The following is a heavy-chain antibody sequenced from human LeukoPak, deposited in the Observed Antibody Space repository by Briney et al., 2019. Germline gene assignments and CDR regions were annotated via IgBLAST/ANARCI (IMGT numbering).Heavy chain of an antibody. D-gene: IGHD2-15*01. Sequence: ASVKVSCKASGYTFTGYYMHWVRQAPGQGLEWMGWINPNSGGTNYAQKFQGRVTMTRDTSISTAYMELSRLRSDDTAVYYCARDLGCSGGSCYNWFDPWGQGTLVTVSS. V-gene: IGHV1-2*02. CDR2: INPNSGGT. J-gene: IGHJ5*02. CDR1: GYTFTGYY. CDR3: ARDLGCSGGSCYNWFDP.